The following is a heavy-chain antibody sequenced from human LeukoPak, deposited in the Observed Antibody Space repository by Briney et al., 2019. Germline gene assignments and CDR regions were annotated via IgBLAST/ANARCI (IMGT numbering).Heavy chain of an antibody. CDR3: ATGAGSGSYQTDYFDY. V-gene: IGHV1-46*01. J-gene: IGHJ4*02. CDR1: GYTFTSYY. CDR2: INPSGGST. D-gene: IGHD1-26*01. Sequence: ASVKVSCKASGYTFTSYYMHWVRQAPGQGLEWMGIINPSGGSTSYAQKFQGRVTMTEDTSTDTAYMELSSLRSEDTAVYYCATGAGSGSYQTDYFDYWGQGTLVTVSS.